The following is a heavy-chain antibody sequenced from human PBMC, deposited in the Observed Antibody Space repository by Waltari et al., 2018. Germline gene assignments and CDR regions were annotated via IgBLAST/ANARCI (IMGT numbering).Heavy chain of an antibody. CDR3: ARVDIVVVPAATIYYYYGMDV. Sequence: QVQLVQSGSELKKPGASVKVSCKASGYTFTSYAMNWVRQSRGQGLERMGWGTTNTGTPTYAHGFTGQFVFSLDPSVSTAYLQISSLKAEDTAVYYCARVDIVVVPAATIYYYYGMDVWGQGTTVTVSS. V-gene: IGHV7-4-1*02. CDR1: GYTFTSYA. CDR2: GTTNTGTP. D-gene: IGHD2-2*03. J-gene: IGHJ6*02.